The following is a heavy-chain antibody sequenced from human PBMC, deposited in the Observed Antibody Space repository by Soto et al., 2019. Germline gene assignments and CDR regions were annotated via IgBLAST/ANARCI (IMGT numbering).Heavy chain of an antibody. J-gene: IGHJ6*02. CDR1: GYSFTSYW. V-gene: IGHV5-10-1*01. D-gene: IGHD1-1*01. CDR3: ASHADRLESPERYSYYCCMDV. Sequence: PGASLKISCKGSGYSFTSYWISWVRQMPGKGLEWMGRIDPSDSYTNYSPSFQGHVTISADKSISTAYLQWSSLKASDTAMYYCASHADRLESPERYSYYCCMDVLGQGTTITFAS. CDR2: IDPSDSYT.